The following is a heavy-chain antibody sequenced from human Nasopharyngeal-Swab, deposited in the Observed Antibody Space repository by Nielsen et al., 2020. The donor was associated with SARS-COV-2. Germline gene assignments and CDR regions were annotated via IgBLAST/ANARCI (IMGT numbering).Heavy chain of an antibody. CDR1: GFTLSDYS. V-gene: IGHV3-21*04. CDR3: AKSLESTAMVFYYYGMDV. J-gene: IGHJ6*02. D-gene: IGHD5-18*01. CDR2: ISSSAAFI. Sequence: GESLKISCAASGFTLSDYSMNWVRQAPGKGLEWVSSISSSAAFINYADSVQGRLTISRDNAKNTLYLQMNSLRAEDTAVYYCAKSLESTAMVFYYYGMDVWGQGTTVTVSS.